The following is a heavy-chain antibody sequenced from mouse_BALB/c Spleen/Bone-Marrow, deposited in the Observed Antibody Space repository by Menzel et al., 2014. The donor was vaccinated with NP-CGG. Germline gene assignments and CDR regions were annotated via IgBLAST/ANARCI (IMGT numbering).Heavy chain of an antibody. V-gene: IGHV14-3*02. CDR1: GFNIKDTY. CDR3: APYYYGSSLFAY. J-gene: IGHJ3*01. Sequence: VQLKDSGAELVKPGASVKLSCTASGFNIKDTYMHWVKQRPEQGLEWIGRIDPANGNTKYDPKFQGKATITADTSSKTAYLQLISLTSEDTAVYYCAPYYYGSSLFAYWGQGTLVTVSA. CDR2: IDPANGNT. D-gene: IGHD1-1*01.